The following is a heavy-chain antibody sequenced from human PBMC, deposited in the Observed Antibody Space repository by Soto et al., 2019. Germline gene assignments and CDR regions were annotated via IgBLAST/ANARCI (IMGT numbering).Heavy chain of an antibody. CDR2: IYRGTS. CDR3: ARESLKESITMPVVTDH. J-gene: IGHJ4*02. V-gene: IGHV4-4*07. CDR1: GDSISTYS. Sequence: SETLSLTCSVSGDSISTYSWSWIRQPAGKGLEWLGRIYRGTSNYNPSLKSRLIMSLDTSKNQFSLKLRSVTAADTAVYYCARESLKESITMPVVTDHWGQATQVTVSS. D-gene: IGHD3-22*01.